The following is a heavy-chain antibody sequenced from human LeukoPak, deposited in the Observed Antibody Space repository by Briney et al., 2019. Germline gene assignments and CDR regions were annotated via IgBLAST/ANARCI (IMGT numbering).Heavy chain of an antibody. Sequence: SVKVSCKASGGTFSSYAISWVRQAPGQGLEWMGGIIPIFGTANYAQKFQGRVTVTADESTSTAYMELSSLTSEDTAVYYCATAYLRPPKYLLLWGGDYWGQGTLVTVSS. CDR1: GGTFSSYA. V-gene: IGHV1-69*01. J-gene: IGHJ4*02. D-gene: IGHD2-2*01. CDR2: IIPIFGTA. CDR3: ATAYLRPPKYLLLWGGDY.